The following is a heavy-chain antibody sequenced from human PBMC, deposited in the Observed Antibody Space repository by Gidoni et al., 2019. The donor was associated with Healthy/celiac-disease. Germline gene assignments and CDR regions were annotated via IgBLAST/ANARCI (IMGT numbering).Heavy chain of an antibody. V-gene: IGHV1-69*01. Sequence: PGSSVKVSYKASGGTFSSYAISWVRQAPGQGLEWMGGIIPIFGTATYAQKFQGRVTITADESTSTAYMELSSLRSEDTAVYYCARAVHLRIAAAGTWFDPWGQGTLVTVSS. J-gene: IGHJ5*02. CDR1: GGTFSSYA. CDR2: IIPIFGTA. D-gene: IGHD6-13*01. CDR3: ARAVHLRIAAAGTWFDP.